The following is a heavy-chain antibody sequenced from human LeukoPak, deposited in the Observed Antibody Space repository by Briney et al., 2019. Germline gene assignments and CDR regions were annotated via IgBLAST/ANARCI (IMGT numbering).Heavy chain of an antibody. J-gene: IGHJ4*02. V-gene: IGHV3-11*01. Sequence: GGSLLLSCTASGFIFGDYSMGWVRQAPGKGLECISYIDRSGDILYYAGSMKGRFTISRDNARNSLYLQMNSLRVEDTAVYYCVRLGGGSYFDNWGQGTLVTVSS. D-gene: IGHD1-26*01. CDR2: IDRSGDIL. CDR3: VRLGGGSYFDN. CDR1: GFIFGDYS.